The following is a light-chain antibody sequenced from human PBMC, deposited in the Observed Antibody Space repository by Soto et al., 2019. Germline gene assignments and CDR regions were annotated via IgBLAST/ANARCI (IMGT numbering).Light chain of an antibody. Sequence: EIVMTQSPLSLPVSPGEPASISCSTIQSLLHSSGYNFLDWYLQKPGQSPQLLIYLGYNRASGVPDRFSGSGSGTDFTLKISRVEAEEVGVYYCMQALQTITFGQGTRVEIK. V-gene: IGKV2-28*01. CDR1: QSLLHSSGYNF. CDR2: LGY. J-gene: IGKJ5*01. CDR3: MQALQTIT.